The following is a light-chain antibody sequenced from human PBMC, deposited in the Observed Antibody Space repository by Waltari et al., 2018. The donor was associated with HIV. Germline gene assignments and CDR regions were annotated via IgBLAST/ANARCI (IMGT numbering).Light chain of an antibody. CDR2: KAS. V-gene: IGKV1-5*03. CDR3: QQYHSYPYT. CDR1: QSISTW. Sequence: DIQMTQSPSTLSASVGDRVTITCRASQSISTWLAWYQQKPGKATKVLIYKASTLEFGAPSSFSGSGSGTEFTLTISSLHPDDFATYYCQQYHSYPYTFGQGTHLEIK. J-gene: IGKJ2*01.